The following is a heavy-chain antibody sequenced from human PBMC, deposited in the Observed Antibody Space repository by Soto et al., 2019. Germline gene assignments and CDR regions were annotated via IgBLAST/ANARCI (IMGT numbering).Heavy chain of an antibody. CDR2: INANAGDR. CDR1: GISFGNHS. V-gene: IGHV3-23*01. Sequence: GGSLRLSCAASGISFGNHSITWVRQAAGRALEWVSTINANAGDRHYAGSVKGRCTISRDHSHRTLRLQMNRLRAEDTAIYYCVSWVSAHFDFWGPGTEVTVSS. CDR3: VSWVSAHFDF. J-gene: IGHJ4*02. D-gene: IGHD2-8*01.